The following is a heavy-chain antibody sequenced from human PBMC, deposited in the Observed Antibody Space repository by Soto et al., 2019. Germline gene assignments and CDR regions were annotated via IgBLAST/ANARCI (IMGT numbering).Heavy chain of an antibody. J-gene: IGHJ6*02. CDR2: IYSGGSI. V-gene: IGHV3-53*02. D-gene: IGHD3-3*01. CDR1: GFTVSSDY. CDR3: ARTPPGRVVIGIYGMDV. Sequence: EVQLVETGGGLMQPGGSLRLSCAASGFTVSSDYMTWVRQAPGKGLEWVSVIYSGGSIYYADSVKGRFTISRDNSKNTMYLKMNSLRADDTAVYYCARTPPGRVVIGIYGMDVWGQGTTVTVSS.